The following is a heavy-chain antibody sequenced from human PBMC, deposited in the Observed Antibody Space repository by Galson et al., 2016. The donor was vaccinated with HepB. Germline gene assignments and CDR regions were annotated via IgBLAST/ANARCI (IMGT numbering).Heavy chain of an antibody. CDR2: VSSNSDSR. Sequence: SLRLSCAASGFTFSSYSMNWVRQAPGKGLEWVSFVSSNSDSRYYADSVKGRFTISSDNVKNTLSLQMNSLRAEDTAVYYCARDISGWVGELSLAYRGQGTLLSVSS. J-gene: IGHJ4*02. V-gene: IGHV3-48*01. CDR1: GFTFSSYS. D-gene: IGHD3-10*01. CDR3: ARDISGWVGELSLAY.